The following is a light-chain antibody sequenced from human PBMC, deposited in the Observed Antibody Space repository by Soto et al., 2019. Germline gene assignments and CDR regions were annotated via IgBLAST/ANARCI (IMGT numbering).Light chain of an antibody. CDR2: DTS. CDR1: QSVGSF. CDR3: QQRNSWPPTFT. Sequence: EIVLTQSPANLSLSPRARATLYCTASQSVGSFLAWYQQKPGQAPRLLIYDTSIRATGIPARFSGSGSGTDFTLTISSLEPEDFAVYYGQQRNSWPPTFTFGQVTRLEIK. V-gene: IGKV3-11*01. J-gene: IGKJ5*01.